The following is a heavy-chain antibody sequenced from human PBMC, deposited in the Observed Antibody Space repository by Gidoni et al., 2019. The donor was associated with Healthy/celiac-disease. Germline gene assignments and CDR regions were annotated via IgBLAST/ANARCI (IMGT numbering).Heavy chain of an antibody. D-gene: IGHD1-1*01. V-gene: IGHV1-2*04. J-gene: IGHJ6*02. CDR2: SNPNSGGT. Sequence: QVQLVQSGAEVKKPGAPVKVSCQASGYTLTGHYLHWVRQAPGQGLKRMGWSNPNSGGTNYAQKFKGWVAMSRNTSNRKTYMELSRLRADDTAVYDCARGNRTTRSHYYDDMDVWGQGTMDTVSS. CDR3: ARGNRTTRSHYYDDMDV. CDR1: GYTLTGHY.